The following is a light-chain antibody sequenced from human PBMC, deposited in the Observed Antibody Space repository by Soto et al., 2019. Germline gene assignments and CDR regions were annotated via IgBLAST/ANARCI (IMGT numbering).Light chain of an antibody. CDR3: QRYDGYRT. Sequence: DIQMTQSPSTLSASVGDRVTITCRASQSLDRWLAWYQQKPGKVPKLLIYKAFSLESGVPSRFGGSGSGTEFTLTISSLQPDDFATYYCQRYDGYRTFGQGTKVEIK. J-gene: IGKJ1*01. V-gene: IGKV1-5*03. CDR1: QSLDRW. CDR2: KAF.